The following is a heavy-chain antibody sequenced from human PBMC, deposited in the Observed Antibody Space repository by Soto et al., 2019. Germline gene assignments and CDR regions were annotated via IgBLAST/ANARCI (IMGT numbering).Heavy chain of an antibody. CDR1: GGSISSSSYY. D-gene: IGHD6-6*01. CDR3: ASRYSSSWGWFDP. CDR2: IYYSGST. V-gene: IGHV4-39*01. Sequence: SETLSLTCTVSGGSISSSSYYWGWIRQPPGKGLEWIGSIYYSGSTYYNPSLKSRVTISVDTSKNQFSLKLSSVTAADTAVYYCASRYSSSWGWFDPWGQGTLVTVSS. J-gene: IGHJ5*02.